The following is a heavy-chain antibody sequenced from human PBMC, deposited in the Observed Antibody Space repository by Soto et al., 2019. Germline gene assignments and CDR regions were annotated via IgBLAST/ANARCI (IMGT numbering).Heavy chain of an antibody. D-gene: IGHD4-17*01. Sequence: ARWWACHYHGQRLEWMGWINAGNGNTKYSQKFQGRVTITRDTSASTAYMELSSLRSEDTAVYYCARAPRATTVPTIWDYWGQRTLVTVSS. CDR1: A. CDR3: ARAPRATTVPTIWDY. CDR2: INAGNGNT. V-gene: IGHV1-3*01. J-gene: IGHJ4*02.